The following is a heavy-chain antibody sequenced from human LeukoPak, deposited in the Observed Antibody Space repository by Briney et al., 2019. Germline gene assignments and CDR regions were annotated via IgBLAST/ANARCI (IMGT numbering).Heavy chain of an antibody. Sequence: ASVKVSCKASGYTFSSHGISWVRQARGQGLEWMGRINPNSGGTNYAQKFQGRVTMTRDTSISTAYMELSRLRSDDTAVYYCARELRGSRYKPDYWGQGTLVTVSS. J-gene: IGHJ4*02. CDR3: ARELRGSRYKPDY. V-gene: IGHV1-2*06. CDR1: GYTFSSHG. D-gene: IGHD3-10*01. CDR2: INPNSGGT.